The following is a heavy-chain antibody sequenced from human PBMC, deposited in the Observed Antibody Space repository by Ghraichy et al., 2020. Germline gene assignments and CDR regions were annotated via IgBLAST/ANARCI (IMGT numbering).Heavy chain of an antibody. V-gene: IGHV3-21*01. Sequence: LSLTCAASGFTFSSYSMNWVRQAPGKGLEWVSSISSSSSYIYYADSVKGRFTISRDNAKNSLYLQMNSLRAEDTGVYYCARVGAAAGTGWFDPWGQGTLVTVSS. CDR3: ARVGAAAGTGWFDP. J-gene: IGHJ5*02. CDR1: GFTFSSYS. D-gene: IGHD6-13*01. CDR2: ISSSSSYI.